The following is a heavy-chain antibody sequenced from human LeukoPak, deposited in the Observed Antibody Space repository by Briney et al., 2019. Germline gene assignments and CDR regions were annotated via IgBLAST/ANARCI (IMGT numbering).Heavy chain of an antibody. Sequence: PGGSLRLSCVASGFTIRAYAMNWVRQAPGKGLEWVSGIGDRRGTTYYAESVKGRFTVLRDNSMNTLYLEMSSLRTEDTAIYYCSKDIKYGSGYNAFDIWGQGTLVTVSS. CDR2: IGDRRGTT. V-gene: IGHV3-23*01. CDR3: SKDIKYGSGYNAFDI. J-gene: IGHJ3*02. D-gene: IGHD3-10*01. CDR1: GFTIRAYA.